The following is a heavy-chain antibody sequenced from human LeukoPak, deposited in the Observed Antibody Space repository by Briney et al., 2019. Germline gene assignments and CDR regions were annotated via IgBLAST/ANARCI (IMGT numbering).Heavy chain of an antibody. CDR1: GYTFTSYG. D-gene: IGHD3-3*01. CDR2: ISAYNGNT. V-gene: IGHV1-18*04. J-gene: IGHJ5*02. Sequence: ASVKVSCKASGYTFTSYGISWVRQAPGQGLEWMGWISAYNGNTNYAQKLQGRVTMTTDTSTSAAYMELRSLRSEDTAVYYCARTGAAYYDFWSGYFVWFDPWGQGTLVTVSS. CDR3: ARTGAAYYDFWSGYFVWFDP.